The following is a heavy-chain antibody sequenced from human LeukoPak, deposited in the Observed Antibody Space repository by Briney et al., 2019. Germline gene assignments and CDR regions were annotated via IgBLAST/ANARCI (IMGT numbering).Heavy chain of an antibody. V-gene: IGHV3-53*01. CDR2: IYSGGST. CDR1: GFTVSSNY. Sequence: GGSLRLSCAASGFTVSSNYMSWVRQAPGKGLEWVSVIYSGGSTYYADSVKGRFTISRDNSKNTLYLQMNRLRAEDTAVYYCASRGCSGGSCYGYYYYYMDVWGKGTTVTVSS. D-gene: IGHD2-15*01. J-gene: IGHJ6*03. CDR3: ASRGCSGGSCYGYYYYYMDV.